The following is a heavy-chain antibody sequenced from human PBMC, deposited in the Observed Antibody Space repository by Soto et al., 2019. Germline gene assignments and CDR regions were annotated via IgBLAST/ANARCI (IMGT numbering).Heavy chain of an antibody. V-gene: IGHV3-15*01. CDR2: IKSTKDGGAR. D-gene: IGHD1-1*01. J-gene: IGHJ4*02. CDR1: GFMFSSAW. Sequence: EVQVVESGGDLVEPGGSLRLSCVTSGFMFSSAWMSWVRQAPGKGLEWVARIKSTKDGGARDYAAPVNSRFSISRDDSKSTVYLQMNSLRVEDTALYYCVEGWNDFWGQGTLDTVSS. CDR3: VEGWNDF.